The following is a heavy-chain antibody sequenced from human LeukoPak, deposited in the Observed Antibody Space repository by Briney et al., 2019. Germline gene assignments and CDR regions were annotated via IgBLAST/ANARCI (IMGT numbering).Heavy chain of an antibody. CDR2: IYYSGST. J-gene: IGHJ6*02. Sequence: KPSETLSLTCTVSGGSISSYYWSWIRQPPGKGLEWIGYIYYSGSTNYNPPLKSRVTISVDTSKNQFSLKLSSVTAADTAVYYCARDRQYSSGWYWLSGYYYYGMDVWGQGTTVTVSS. D-gene: IGHD6-19*01. CDR3: ARDRQYSSGWYWLSGYYYYGMDV. CDR1: GGSISSYY. V-gene: IGHV4-59*12.